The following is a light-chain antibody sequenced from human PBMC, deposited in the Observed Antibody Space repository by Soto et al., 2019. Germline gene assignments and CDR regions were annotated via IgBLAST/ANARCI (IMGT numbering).Light chain of an antibody. Sequence: DIEMTQSPPSVSASVGDRVTITCRATQDISRLVALYQHKPGKAPRLLIYAASSLESGVPSRFSGSGSGTEFTLTISSLQPEDFATYYCQQTSSIPPFTFGPGTTVHIK. CDR2: AAS. CDR3: QQTSSIPPFT. CDR1: QDISRL. J-gene: IGKJ3*01. V-gene: IGKV1D-12*01.